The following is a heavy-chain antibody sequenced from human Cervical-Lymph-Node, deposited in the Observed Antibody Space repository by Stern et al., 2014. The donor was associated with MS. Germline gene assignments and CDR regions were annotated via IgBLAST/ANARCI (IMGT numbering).Heavy chain of an antibody. CDR3: ARDPYYYDGSAYPLFDN. D-gene: IGHD3-22*01. J-gene: IGHJ4*02. V-gene: IGHV3-30*04. CDR2: TSYDGSKR. CDR1: GFTFSGYA. Sequence: VQLVESGGGVVQPGRSLRLSCAASGFTFSGYAMHWVRLAPGKGLEWVALTSYDGSKRDYADSVQGRFTISRDNSKNTLYLQMDRLRAEDTAMYYCARDPYYYDGSAYPLFDNWGQGTLVTVSS.